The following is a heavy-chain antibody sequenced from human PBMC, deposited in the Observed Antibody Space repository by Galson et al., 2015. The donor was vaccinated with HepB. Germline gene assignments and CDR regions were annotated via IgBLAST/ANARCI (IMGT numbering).Heavy chain of an antibody. CDR2: INPNSGGT. V-gene: IGHV1-2*02. Sequence: SVKVSCKASGYTFTGYYMHWVRQAPGQGLEWMGWINPNSGGTNYAQKFQGRVTMTRDTSISTAYMELSRLRSDDTAVYYCARDPTREYYFDYWGQGTLVTVSS. CDR3: ARDPTREYYFDY. CDR1: GYTFTGYY. J-gene: IGHJ4*02.